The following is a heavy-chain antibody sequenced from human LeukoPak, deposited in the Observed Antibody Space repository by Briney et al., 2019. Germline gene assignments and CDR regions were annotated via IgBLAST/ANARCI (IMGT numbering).Heavy chain of an antibody. CDR3: ARDNDSVFLDY. V-gene: IGHV1-69*08. J-gene: IGHJ4*02. CDR1: GCTFSSYT. Sequence: GSSVKVSCKASGCTFSSYTISWVRQAPGQGLEWMGRIIPILGKANYAQKFQGRVTITADKSTSTAYMELSNLRSEDTAVYYCARDNDSVFLDYWGQGTLVTVSS. D-gene: IGHD2-15*01. CDR2: IIPILGKA.